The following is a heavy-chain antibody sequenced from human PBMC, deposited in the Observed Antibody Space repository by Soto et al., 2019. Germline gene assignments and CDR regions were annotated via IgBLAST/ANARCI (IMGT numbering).Heavy chain of an antibody. V-gene: IGHV3-23*01. J-gene: IGHJ4*02. CDR3: ARASGESYPGSRVFDS. D-gene: IGHD3-10*01. Sequence: TGGSLRLSCVASGFTFSSNAMTWVRQAPGKGLEWVSVITNTGGDKIYADSVKGRFVISRDNSKKTLYLQMNFLRAEDTAIYYCARASGESYPGSRVFDSWGQGTRVTVSS. CDR1: GFTFSSNA. CDR2: ITNTGGDK.